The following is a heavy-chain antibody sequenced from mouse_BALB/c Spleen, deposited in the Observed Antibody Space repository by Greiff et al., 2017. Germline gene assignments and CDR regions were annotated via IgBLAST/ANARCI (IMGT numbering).Heavy chain of an antibody. CDR2: IYPSDSYT. CDR1: GYTFTSYW. CDR3: TRSLRYGAMDY. Sequence: QVQLQQPGAELVRPGASVKLSCKASGYTFTSYWINWVKQRPGQGLEWIGNIYPSDSYTNYNQKFKDKATLTVDKSSSTAYMQLSSPTSEDSAVYYCTRSLRYGAMDYWGQGTSVTVAS. D-gene: IGHD1-1*01. J-gene: IGHJ4*01. V-gene: IGHV1-69*02.